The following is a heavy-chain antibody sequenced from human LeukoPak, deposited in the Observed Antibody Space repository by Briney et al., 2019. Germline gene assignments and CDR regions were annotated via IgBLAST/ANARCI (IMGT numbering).Heavy chain of an antibody. D-gene: IGHD3-22*01. Sequence: SETLSLTCAVSGGSISSSNWWSWIRQPPGKGLEWIGEIYHSGSTNYNPSLKSRVTISVDTSKNQFSLKLSSVTAADTAVYYCARDTYYYDSSGYSFFDYWGQGTLVTVSS. J-gene: IGHJ4*02. CDR1: GGSISSSNW. CDR2: IYHSGST. V-gene: IGHV4-4*02. CDR3: ARDTYYYDSSGYSFFDY.